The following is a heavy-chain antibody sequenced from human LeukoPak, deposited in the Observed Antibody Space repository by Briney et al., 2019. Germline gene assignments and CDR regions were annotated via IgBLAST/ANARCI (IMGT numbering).Heavy chain of an antibody. CDR3: AKQNYVWGRSPFDY. CDR1: GLTFSSYA. D-gene: IGHD3-16*01. V-gene: IGHV3-23*01. CDR2: ISGSGGST. J-gene: IGHJ4*02. Sequence: GGSLRLSCAASGLTFSSYAMSWVRQAPGKGLEWVSAISGSGGSTYYADSVKGRFTISRDNSKNTLYLQMNSLRAEDTAVYYCAKQNYVWGRSPFDYWGQGTLVTVSS.